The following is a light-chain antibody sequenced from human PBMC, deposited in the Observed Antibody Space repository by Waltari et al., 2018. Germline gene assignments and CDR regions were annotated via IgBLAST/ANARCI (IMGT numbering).Light chain of an antibody. CDR1: QSIRSW. CDR2: KAS. J-gene: IGKJ2*01. V-gene: IGKV1-5*03. Sequence: DIQMTQSPSTLSASVGDRVTLTCRASQSIRSWLAWYQQKPGKAPKPLIYKASSLESAVPSRFSGSGSGTEFTLTISSLQAEDVAVYYCQQYYSAPYTFGQGTKLEIK. CDR3: QQYYSAPYT.